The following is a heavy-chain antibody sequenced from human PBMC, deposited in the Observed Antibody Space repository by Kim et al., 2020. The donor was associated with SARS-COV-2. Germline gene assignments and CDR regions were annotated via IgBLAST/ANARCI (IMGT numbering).Heavy chain of an antibody. V-gene: IGHV4-4*07. D-gene: IGHD3-22*01. CDR1: GGSISSDY. CDR2: IYTSGST. J-gene: IGHJ3*02. CDR3: ARGGYYYDSSGYYVGGDAFHI. Sequence: SETLSLTCTVAGGSISSDYWCWIRQPAGKGLEWIGRIYTSGSTNYNPSLKSRVTMSVDTSKNQFSLKLSSVTAADTAVYYCARGGYYYDSSGYYVGGDAFHICGQGTMVTVSS.